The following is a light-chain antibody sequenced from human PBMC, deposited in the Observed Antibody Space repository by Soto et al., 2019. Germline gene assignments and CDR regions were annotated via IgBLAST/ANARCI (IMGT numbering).Light chain of an antibody. CDR3: QQYNSYSGT. CDR2: YIS. Sequence: EIVMTQSPATLSVSPGETASLSCRASQSAGNFLAWYQQKPGQAPRLLIYYISTRATGIPARFSGSGSGTEFTLTINSLQSEDFAVYYCQQYNSYSGTFGQGTKVDIK. J-gene: IGKJ1*01. V-gene: IGKV3D-15*01. CDR1: QSAGNF.